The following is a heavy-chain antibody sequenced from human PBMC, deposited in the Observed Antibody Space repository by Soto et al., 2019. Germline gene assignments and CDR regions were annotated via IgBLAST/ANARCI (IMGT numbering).Heavy chain of an antibody. CDR1: GFTFSSYA. CDR3: ARCVSWFPSYYYGMDV. V-gene: IGHV3-30-3*01. Sequence: GGSLRLSCAASGFTFSSYAMHWVRQAPGKGLEWVAVISYDGSNKYYADSVKGRFTISRDNSKNTLYLQMNSLRAEDTAVYYCARCVSWFPSYYYGMDVWGQGTTVTVSS. CDR2: ISYDGSNK. J-gene: IGHJ6*02. D-gene: IGHD3-10*01.